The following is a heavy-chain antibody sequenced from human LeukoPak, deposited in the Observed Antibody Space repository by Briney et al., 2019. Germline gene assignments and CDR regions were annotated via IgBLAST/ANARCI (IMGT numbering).Heavy chain of an antibody. CDR1: GFTFNNYG. D-gene: IGHD2-2*01. CDR3: ARDRIPAASDY. Sequence: PGKSLRLSCAASGFTFNNYGMHWVRQAPGKGLEWVAVIWYDGSNKYYGDSVKGRFTISRDNSRNTLYLQMNSLRAEDTAVYYCARDRIPAASDYWGQGTLVTVSS. J-gene: IGHJ4*02. V-gene: IGHV3-33*08. CDR2: IWYDGSNK.